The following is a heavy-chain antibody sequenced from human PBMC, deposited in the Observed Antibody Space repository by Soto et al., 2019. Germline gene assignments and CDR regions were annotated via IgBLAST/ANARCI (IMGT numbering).Heavy chain of an antibody. CDR2: ISGSGGST. J-gene: IGHJ1*01. D-gene: IGHD2-15*01. Sequence: SGGSLRLSCAASGFTFSNYGMRWVRQAPGKGLEWVSVISGSGGSTYYADSVKGRFTLSRDNSKNTVYLQMNSLRAEDTAVYYCAKDSPVGVPLLRDLHDWGQGTLVTVSS. CDR3: AKDSPVGVPLLRDLHD. CDR1: GFTFSNYG. V-gene: IGHV3-23*01.